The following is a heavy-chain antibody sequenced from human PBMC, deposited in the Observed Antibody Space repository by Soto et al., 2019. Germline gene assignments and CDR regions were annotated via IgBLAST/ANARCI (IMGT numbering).Heavy chain of an antibody. CDR2: ISSGSSLL. CDR1: GFTFSSYT. CDR3: ARVPDSSAYYYYFDY. D-gene: IGHD3-22*01. V-gene: IGHV3-21*01. Sequence: GGSLRLSCAASGFTFSSYTMHWVRQAPGKGLEWVSSISSGSSLLYYADSVRGRFTISRDNAKNSLYLQMNSLRADDTAVYYCARVPDSSAYYYYFDYWGQGTLVT. J-gene: IGHJ4*02.